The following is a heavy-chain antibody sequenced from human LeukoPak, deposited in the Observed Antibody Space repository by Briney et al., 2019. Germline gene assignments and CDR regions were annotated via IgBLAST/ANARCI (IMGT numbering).Heavy chain of an antibody. Sequence: SETLSLTCTVSGGSISSYYWSWIRQPPGKGLEWIGYIYYIGRTNYNPSLKSRVTISVDTSKNQFSLMLTSVTAADTAVYYCARVPRLERLLNDAFDIWGQGTMVTVSS. V-gene: IGHV4-59*08. D-gene: IGHD1-1*01. CDR3: ARVPRLERLLNDAFDI. J-gene: IGHJ3*02. CDR2: IYYIGRT. CDR1: GGSISSYY.